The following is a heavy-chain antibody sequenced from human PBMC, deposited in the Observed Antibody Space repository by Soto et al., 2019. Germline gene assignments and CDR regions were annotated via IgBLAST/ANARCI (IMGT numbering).Heavy chain of an antibody. CDR3: ARDTGGSYDY. V-gene: IGHV3-72*01. CDR1: GFSFSDYY. Sequence: SLRLSCAASGFSFSDYYIDWVIQVPGKGLEGVGRTRNKANSYSAEYAPPVKGRFTISRHDLEDSMYLQMNNLKTEDTAVYYCARDTGGSYDYWGQGALVTVSS. D-gene: IGHD1-26*01. J-gene: IGHJ4*02. CDR2: TRNKANSYSA.